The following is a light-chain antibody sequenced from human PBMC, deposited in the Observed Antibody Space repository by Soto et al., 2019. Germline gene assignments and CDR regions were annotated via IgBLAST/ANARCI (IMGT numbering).Light chain of an antibody. CDR3: QQYNTYSRT. CDR2: DAS. V-gene: IGKV1-5*01. Sequence: DIQMTQSPYTLSASVGDRVTITFMASQSISSWLEGYQQKPGKATQLLIYDASSLESGVPSRFSGSGSGTDITLTISGLQPNDFATYYCQQYNTYSRTFGQGTKVDIK. CDR1: QSISSW. J-gene: IGKJ1*01.